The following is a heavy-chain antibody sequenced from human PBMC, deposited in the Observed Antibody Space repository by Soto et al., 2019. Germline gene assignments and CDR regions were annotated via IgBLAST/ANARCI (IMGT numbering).Heavy chain of an antibody. V-gene: IGHV3-30-3*01. D-gene: IGHD4-4*01. CDR1: GFTFSNYA. J-gene: IGHJ2*01. Sequence: QVQLVESGGGVVQPGRSLRLSCAAYGFTFSNYAMHWVRQAPGKGLEWVAVISYDGSNKYYADSVKGRFTISRDNSKNTLYLQMNSLRAEDTAVYYCARPLWRDDYNWGYFDLWGRGTLVTVSS. CDR2: ISYDGSNK. CDR3: ARPLWRDDYNWGYFDL.